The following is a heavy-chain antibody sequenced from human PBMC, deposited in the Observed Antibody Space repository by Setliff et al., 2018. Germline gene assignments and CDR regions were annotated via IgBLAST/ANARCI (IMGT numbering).Heavy chain of an antibody. J-gene: IGHJ4*02. CDR3: SRLVRFCTRTSGQRLSGDDD. CDR2: ISPYTGNA. D-gene: IGHD2-2*01. CDR1: GYTFTDYG. V-gene: IGHV1-18*01. Sequence: ASVKVSCKASGYTFTDYGVTWVRQAPGQGLEWVRWISPYTGNAYYAPKFQGRVSLTTDTSTTTAYMDLRSLRPDETAIYFCSRLVRFCTRTSGQRLSGDDDWGQGTLVTVSS.